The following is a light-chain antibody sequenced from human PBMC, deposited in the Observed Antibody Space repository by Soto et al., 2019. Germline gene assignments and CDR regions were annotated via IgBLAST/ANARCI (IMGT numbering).Light chain of an antibody. V-gene: IGLV2-14*03. CDR3: SSYTSSTVV. CDR2: DVR. Sequence: QSALTQPASVSGSPGQSITISCTGTSSDVVGYNYVSWYQQHPGKAPKLMIYDVRNRPSGVSNRFSGSKSGNTASLTISGLQAEDEADYYCSSYTSSTVVFGGGTKVTVL. J-gene: IGLJ2*01. CDR1: SSDVVGYNY.